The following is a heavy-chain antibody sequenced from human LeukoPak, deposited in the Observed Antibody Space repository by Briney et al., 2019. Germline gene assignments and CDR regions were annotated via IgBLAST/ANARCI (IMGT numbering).Heavy chain of an antibody. D-gene: IGHD3-22*01. Sequence: PGGSLRLSCAASGFTVSINDMSWVRQAPGKGLEWVSVIYSGGRTYYADSVKGRFTISRDNSKNTLYLQMSSLRLEDTAVYYCVEDRWVNYWGQGVLVTVSS. V-gene: IGHV3-53*05. CDR3: VEDRWVNY. CDR2: IYSGGRT. J-gene: IGHJ4*02. CDR1: GFTVSIND.